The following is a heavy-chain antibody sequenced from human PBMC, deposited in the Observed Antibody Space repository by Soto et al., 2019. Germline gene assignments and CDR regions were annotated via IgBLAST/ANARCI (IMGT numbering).Heavy chain of an antibody. CDR2: IMPMFGTA. Sequence: QVQLVQSGPEVKKPGSSVEVSCKASGGSFSNHAVSCVRQAPRQGLEWMGGIMPMFGTANYAQKFQGRVTITADKSTNIAYMQLSSLTSEDTAVYYCARGDDLDYYYTMDVWGQGTTVTVSS. CDR1: GGSFSNHA. CDR3: ARGDDLDYYYTMDV. V-gene: IGHV1-69*06. D-gene: IGHD3-16*01. J-gene: IGHJ6*02.